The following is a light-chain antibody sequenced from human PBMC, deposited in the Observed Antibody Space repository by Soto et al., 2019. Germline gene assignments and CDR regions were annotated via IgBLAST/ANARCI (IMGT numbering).Light chain of an antibody. CDR3: LQHYTYPRT. Sequence: DIQMAQSPSSLSSAFGEIVTITFRASQGIGTDLGWYRQKPGRAPERLIYSTSSLQSGVPSRFSGSGSGTEFSLTITSLQPEDFATYYCLQHYTYPRTFGQGTKVDIK. CDR1: QGIGTD. CDR2: STS. V-gene: IGKV1-17*01. J-gene: IGKJ1*01.